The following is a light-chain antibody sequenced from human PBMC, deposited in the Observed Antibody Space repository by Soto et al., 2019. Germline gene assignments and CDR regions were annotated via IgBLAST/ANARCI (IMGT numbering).Light chain of an antibody. Sequence: QSALTQPPSVSGSPGQSVTISCTGTGSDFGRYNRVSWYQHTPGTAPKLLIYEVTNRPSGVPDRFSGSRSGNTASLTISGLQAEDDADYYCSSYTTSTSFILFGGGTKLTVL. CDR1: GSDFGRYNR. J-gene: IGLJ2*01. CDR2: EVT. V-gene: IGLV2-18*02. CDR3: SSYTTSTSFIL.